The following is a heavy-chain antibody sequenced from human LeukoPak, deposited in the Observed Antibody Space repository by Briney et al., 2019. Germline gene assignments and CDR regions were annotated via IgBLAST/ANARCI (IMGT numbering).Heavy chain of an antibody. CDR2: IYYSGST. CDR3: ATDAVADGY. Sequence: SETLSLTCTVSGGSISSSSYYWGWIRQPPGKGLEWIGSIYYSGSTYYNPSLKSRVTISVDTSKNQFSLKLSSVTAADTALYYCATDAVADGYWGQGTLVTVSS. J-gene: IGHJ4*02. D-gene: IGHD6-19*01. V-gene: IGHV4-39*01. CDR1: GGSISSSSYY.